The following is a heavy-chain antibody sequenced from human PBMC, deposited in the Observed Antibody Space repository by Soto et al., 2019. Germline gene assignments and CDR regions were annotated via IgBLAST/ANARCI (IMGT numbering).Heavy chain of an antibody. D-gene: IGHD2-2*01. CDR3: ARGVRYCSRTSCPNCFDP. Sequence: QITLKESGPTLVKPTQTLTLTCTFSGFSLSTSGVGVGWIRQPPGKALEWLVLIYWDDDKRYSPSLNSRLTITKDTSKNQVVLTMTTMDPMDTATYSCARGVRYCSRTSCPNCFDPWGQGTLVTVSS. V-gene: IGHV2-5*02. CDR1: GFSLSTSGVG. CDR2: IYWDDDK. J-gene: IGHJ5*02.